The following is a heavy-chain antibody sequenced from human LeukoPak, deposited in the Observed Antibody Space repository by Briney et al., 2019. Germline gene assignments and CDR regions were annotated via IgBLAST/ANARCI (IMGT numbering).Heavy chain of an antibody. CDR1: GFTFTSHS. Sequence: KPGGSLRLSCAASGFTFTSHSMNWVGQAPGKGLEWVSSIGSRSTSIYYADSVKGRFTISRDNAKNSLYLQMNSLRAEDTAVYYCARESSESFDIWGQGTMVTVSS. CDR2: IGSRSTSI. V-gene: IGHV3-21*01. CDR3: ARESSESFDI. D-gene: IGHD6-25*01. J-gene: IGHJ3*02.